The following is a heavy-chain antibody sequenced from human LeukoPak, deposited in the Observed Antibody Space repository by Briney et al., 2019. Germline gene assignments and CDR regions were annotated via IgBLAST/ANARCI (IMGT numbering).Heavy chain of an antibody. Sequence: GGPLRLSCAASGFTFSNYWMTWVRQAPGKGLEWVSVIYSGGSTYYADSVKGRFTISRDNSKNTLYLQMNSLRAEDTAVYYCAREAHMITFDDAFDIWGQGTMVTVSS. CDR3: AREAHMITFDDAFDI. D-gene: IGHD3-16*01. CDR1: GFTFSNYW. V-gene: IGHV3-66*01. CDR2: IYSGGST. J-gene: IGHJ3*02.